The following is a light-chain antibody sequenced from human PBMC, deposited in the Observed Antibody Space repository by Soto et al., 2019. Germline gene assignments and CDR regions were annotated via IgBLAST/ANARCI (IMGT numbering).Light chain of an antibody. CDR2: DAS. J-gene: IGKJ1*01. V-gene: IGKV3-15*01. Sequence: EIVLTQSPGTLSLSPGERATLSCRAIQSVDNGYLAWYQQKPGQAPRLLIYDASTRATGIPARFSGSGSGTVFTLTISRLQSEYFAVYCWHHYNNWPPWTFGQGTKVDIK. CDR1: QSVDNGY. CDR3: HHYNNWPPWT.